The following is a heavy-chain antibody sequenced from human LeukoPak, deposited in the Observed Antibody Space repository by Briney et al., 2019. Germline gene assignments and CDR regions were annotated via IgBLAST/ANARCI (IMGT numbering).Heavy chain of an antibody. D-gene: IGHD6-13*01. Sequence: GESLKISCKGSGYSFTSYWIGWVRQMPGKGLEWMGIIYPGDSDTRYSPSFQGQVTISADKSISTAYLQWSSLKASDTAMYYCARLRQQLGTSLSYYYGMNVWGQGTTVTVSS. J-gene: IGHJ6*02. V-gene: IGHV5-51*01. CDR2: IYPGDSDT. CDR1: GYSFTSYW. CDR3: ARLRQQLGTSLSYYYGMNV.